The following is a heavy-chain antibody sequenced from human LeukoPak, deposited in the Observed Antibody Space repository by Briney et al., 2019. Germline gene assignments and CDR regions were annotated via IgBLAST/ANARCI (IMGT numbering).Heavy chain of an antibody. V-gene: IGHV1-69*04. CDR3: ARDFFDCSSTSCLYKYNWFDP. CDR1: GGTFSSYT. D-gene: IGHD2-2*01. J-gene: IGHJ5*02. CDR2: IIPILGIA. Sequence: SVKVSCKASGGTFSSYTISWVRQAPGQGLEWMGRIIPILGIANYAQKFQGRVTITADKSTGTAYMELSSLRSEDTAVYYCARDFFDCSSTSCLYKYNWFDPWGQGTLVTVSS.